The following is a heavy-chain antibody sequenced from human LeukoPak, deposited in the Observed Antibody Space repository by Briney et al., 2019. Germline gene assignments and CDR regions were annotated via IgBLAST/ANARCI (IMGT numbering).Heavy chain of an antibody. V-gene: IGHV3-15*01. J-gene: IGHJ4*02. CDR1: GFTFSNAW. D-gene: IGHD2-15*01. Sequence: PGGSLRLSCAASGFTFSNAWMSWVRQAPGKGLEWVGRIKSKTDGGTTDYAAPVKGRFTISRDDSKNTLYLQMNSLKTEDTAVYYCTTDLGYCSGGSCLLIDYWGQGTLVTVSS. CDR2: IKSKTDGGTT. CDR3: TTDLGYCSGGSCLLIDY.